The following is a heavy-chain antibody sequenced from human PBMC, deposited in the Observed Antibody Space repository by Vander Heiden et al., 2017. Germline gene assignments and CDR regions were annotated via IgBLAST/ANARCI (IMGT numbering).Heavy chain of an antibody. D-gene: IGHD6-19*01. J-gene: IGHJ4*02. CDR1: GFTFDDYA. CDR3: AAPAESGWYRY. CDR2: ISWNSGSI. Sequence: EVQLVESGGGLLQPGTPLRLSCAASGFTFDDYAMHWVRQAPGKGLEGVSGISWNSGSIGYADSVKGRFTISRDNAKNALYLQMNSLRAEDTALYYCAAPAESGWYRYWGQGTLVTVSS. V-gene: IGHV3-9*01.